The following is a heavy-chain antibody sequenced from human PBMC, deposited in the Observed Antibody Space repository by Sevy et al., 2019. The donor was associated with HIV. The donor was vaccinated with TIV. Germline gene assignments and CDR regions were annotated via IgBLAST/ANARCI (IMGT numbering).Heavy chain of an antibody. Sequence: GESLKISCKHSGYSFATSWIGWVRQMPGKGLEWRGVIYPDDSDTRYSPSFQGQVTISADKSTTTAYVQWNRVKSSDSAIYYCATSAGPTSGFDSWGQGTLVTVSS. CDR1: GYSFATSW. J-gene: IGHJ4*02. V-gene: IGHV5-51*01. D-gene: IGHD3-10*01. CDR2: IYPDDSDT. CDR3: ATSAGPTSGFDS.